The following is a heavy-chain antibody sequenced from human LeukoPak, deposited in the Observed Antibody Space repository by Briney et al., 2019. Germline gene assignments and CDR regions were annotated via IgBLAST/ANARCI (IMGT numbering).Heavy chain of an antibody. Sequence: PSGTLSLTCAVSGGSISSSNWWSWVRQPPGKGLEWIGYIHYSGSTNYNPSLKSRVTISVDTSKNQFSLKLSSVTAADTAVYYCARAEGTFADYGSGYFDYWGQGTLVTVSS. D-gene: IGHD3-10*01. J-gene: IGHJ4*02. V-gene: IGHV4-4*02. CDR2: IHYSGST. CDR3: ARAEGTFADYGSGYFDY. CDR1: GGSISSSNW.